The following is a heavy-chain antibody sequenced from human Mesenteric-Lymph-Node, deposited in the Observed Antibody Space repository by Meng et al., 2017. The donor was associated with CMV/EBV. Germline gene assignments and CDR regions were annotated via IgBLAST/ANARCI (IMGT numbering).Heavy chain of an antibody. Sequence: SGGSISSSNWWSWVRQPPGKGLEWIGEIYHSGSTNYNPSLKSRVTISVDKSKNQFSLKLSSVTAADTAVYYCARVGPLVEYNYGLTAFDYWGQGTLVTV. V-gene: IGHV4-4*02. CDR3: ARVGPLVEYNYGLTAFDY. J-gene: IGHJ4*02. CDR2: IYHSGST. D-gene: IGHD1-20*01. CDR1: GGSISSSNW.